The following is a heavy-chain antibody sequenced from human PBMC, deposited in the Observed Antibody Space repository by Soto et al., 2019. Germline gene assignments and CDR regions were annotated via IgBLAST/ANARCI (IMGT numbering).Heavy chain of an antibody. CDR2: IYYSGST. J-gene: IGHJ4*02. Sequence: PSETLSLTCTVSGGSISSGDYYWSWIRQPPGKGLEWIGYIYYSGSTYYNPSLKSRVTISVDTSKNQFSLKLSSVTAADTAVYYCARVKRVAMIVVVMPYFDYWGQGTLVTVSS. CDR3: ARVKRVAMIVVVMPYFDY. V-gene: IGHV4-30-4*01. CDR1: GGSISSGDYY. D-gene: IGHD3-22*01.